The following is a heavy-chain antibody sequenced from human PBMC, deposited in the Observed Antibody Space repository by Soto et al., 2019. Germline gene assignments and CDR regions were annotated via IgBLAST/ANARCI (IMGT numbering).Heavy chain of an antibody. J-gene: IGHJ4*02. CDR1: GGSTGSGGYY. Sequence: QVQLLESGPGLVKTSQTLSLTCSVSGGSTGSGGYYWSWVRQHPGKGLEWIGYIYYTGSAYYSPSLKSRVSRSVDTSKNQSSLILDAVTVADTAVYYCARADFGDRGLAFDSWGQGILVTVSS. CDR3: ARADFGDRGLAFDS. D-gene: IGHD2-21*01. V-gene: IGHV4-31*03. CDR2: IYYTGSA.